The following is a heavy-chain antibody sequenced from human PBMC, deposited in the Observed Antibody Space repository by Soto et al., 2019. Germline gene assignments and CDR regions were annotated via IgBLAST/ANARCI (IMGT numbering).Heavy chain of an antibody. J-gene: IGHJ6*03. V-gene: IGHV1-18*01. CDR3: ARVGLIPNYYYYMDV. Sequence: ASVKVSCKASGYTFTSYGISWVRQAPGQGLEWMGWISAYNGNTNYAQKLQGRVTMTTDTSTSTAYMELRSLRSDDTAVYYCARVGLIPNYYYYMDVWGKGTTVTVSS. CDR2: ISAYNGNT. CDR1: GYTFTSYG. D-gene: IGHD3-10*01.